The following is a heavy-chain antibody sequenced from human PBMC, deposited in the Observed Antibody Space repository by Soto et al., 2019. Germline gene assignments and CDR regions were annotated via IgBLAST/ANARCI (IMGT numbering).Heavy chain of an antibody. CDR2: ISSSSSTI. CDR3: ARDHIVVVPAARDRYFDY. V-gene: IGHV3-48*01. D-gene: IGHD2-2*01. CDR1: GFTFSSYS. Sequence: GGSLRLSCAASGFTFSSYSMNWVRQAPGKGLEWVSYISSSSSTIYYADSVKGRFTISRDNAKNSLYLQMNSLRAEDTAVYYCARDHIVVVPAARDRYFDYWGQGTLVTVSS. J-gene: IGHJ4*02.